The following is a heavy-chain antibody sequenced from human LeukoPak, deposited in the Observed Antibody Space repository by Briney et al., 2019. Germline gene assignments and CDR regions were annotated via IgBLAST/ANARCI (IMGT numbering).Heavy chain of an antibody. CDR2: INPNSGGT. D-gene: IGHD4-17*01. CDR1: GYTFTGYY. Sequence: ASVKVSCKASGYTFTGYYMHWVRQAPGQGREWMGWINPNSGGTNYAQKFQGRVTMTRDTSISTAYMELSRLRSDDTAVYYCARDPTDYGDYDFDYWGQGTLVTVSS. CDR3: ARDPTDYGDYDFDY. J-gene: IGHJ4*02. V-gene: IGHV1-2*02.